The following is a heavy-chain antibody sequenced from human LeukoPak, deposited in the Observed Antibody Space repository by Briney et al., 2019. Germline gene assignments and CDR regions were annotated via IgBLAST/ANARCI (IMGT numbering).Heavy chain of an antibody. CDR3: ASFRWAVGFEY. Sequence: SETLSLTCAVYGGSFSDYYWTCIRQPPGKGLEWIGEINHSGSTNYNPSLKSRVTISVDTSKNQFSLKLNSVTAADTAVYYCASFRWAVGFEYWDQGNLVTVSS. CDR2: INHSGST. D-gene: IGHD2-15*01. CDR1: GGSFSDYY. J-gene: IGHJ4*02. V-gene: IGHV4-34*01.